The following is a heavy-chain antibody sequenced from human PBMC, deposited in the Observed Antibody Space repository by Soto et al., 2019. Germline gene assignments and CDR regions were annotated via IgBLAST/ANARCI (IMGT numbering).Heavy chain of an antibody. CDR3: AKISTEEQWLVPYYYYGMDV. V-gene: IGHV3-30*18. D-gene: IGHD6-19*01. CDR1: GFTYSSYG. Sequence: QVQLVESGGGVVQPGRSLRLSCAASGFTYSSYGMHWVRQAPGKGLEWVAVISYDGSNKYYPDSVKGRFSISRDNSKYTLYLQMNSLRAEDTAVYYCAKISTEEQWLVPYYYYGMDVWGQGTTVTVSS. CDR2: ISYDGSNK. J-gene: IGHJ6*02.